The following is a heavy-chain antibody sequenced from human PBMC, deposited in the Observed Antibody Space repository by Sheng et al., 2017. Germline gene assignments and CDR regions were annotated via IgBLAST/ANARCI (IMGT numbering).Heavy chain of an antibody. CDR1: GGSFSGYY. D-gene: IGHD2-21*02. CDR2: INHSGGT. CDR3: ARRVVVTNEADY. V-gene: IGHV4-34*01. J-gene: IGHJ4*02. Sequence: QVQLQQWGAGLLKPSETLSLTCAVYGGSFSGYYWSWIRQPPGKGLEWIGEINHSGGTKYNPSLKSRVTISVDMSRNQFSLNLRSVTAADTAVYYCARRVVVTNEADYWGQGTLVTVSS.